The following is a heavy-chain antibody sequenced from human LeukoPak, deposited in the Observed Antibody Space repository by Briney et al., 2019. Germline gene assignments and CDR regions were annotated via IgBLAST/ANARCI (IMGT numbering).Heavy chain of an antibody. CDR3: ASRSSIWSGYQDTLYYFDS. J-gene: IGHJ4*02. Sequence: SETLSHTCTVSGGSISSYYWSWIRQPPGKRLEWIGHIYYSGSTNYNPSLKSRVTISVDTSKNQFSLKLSSVTAADTAVYYCASRSSIWSGYQDTLYYFDSWGQGTLVTVSS. CDR2: IYYSGST. CDR1: GGSISSYY. V-gene: IGHV4-59*01. D-gene: IGHD3-3*01.